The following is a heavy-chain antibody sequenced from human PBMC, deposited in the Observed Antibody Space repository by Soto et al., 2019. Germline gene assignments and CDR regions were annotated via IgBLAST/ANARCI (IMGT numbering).Heavy chain of an antibody. J-gene: IGHJ5*02. V-gene: IGHV4-59*01. CDR3: ARAVDTAMVPYNWFDP. CDR1: GGSISSYY. CDR2: IYYSGST. Sequence: SETLSLTCTVSGGSISSYYWSWIRQPPGKGLEWIGYIYYSGSTNYNPSLKSRVTISVDTSKNQFSLKLSSVTAADTAVYYCARAVDTAMVPYNWFDPWGQGTLVTVSS. D-gene: IGHD5-18*01.